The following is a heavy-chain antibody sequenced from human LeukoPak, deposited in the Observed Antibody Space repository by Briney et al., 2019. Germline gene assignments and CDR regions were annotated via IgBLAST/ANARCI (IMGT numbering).Heavy chain of an antibody. Sequence: PSQTLSLTCTVSGGSINSGGSYWSWIRQPPGKGLEWIGEINHSGSTNYNPSLKSRVTMSVDTSKNQFSLKLSSVTAADTAVYYWPSSNYDFWGVYPIDYWGQETLVTVPS. D-gene: IGHD3-3*01. CDR1: GGSINSGGSY. CDR2: INHSGST. V-gene: IGHV4-30-2*01. CDR3: PSSNYDFWGVYPIDY. J-gene: IGHJ4*02.